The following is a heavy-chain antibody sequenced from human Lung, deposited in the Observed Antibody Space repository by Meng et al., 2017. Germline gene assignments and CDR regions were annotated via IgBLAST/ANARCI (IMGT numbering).Heavy chain of an antibody. CDR2: IHHSGST. D-gene: IGHD4-11*01. J-gene: IGHJ4*02. V-gene: IGHV4-34*01. CDR1: GGYFSDYY. Sequence: QGQVQAWGAGLLKPSETCSVICVGSGGYFSDYYLSWFRQAPGKGLEWIGEIHHSGSTNYDPSLESRATISVDTSQNNLSLKLSSVTAADSAVYYCAREQTTMAHDFDYWGQGTLVTVSS. CDR3: AREQTTMAHDFDY.